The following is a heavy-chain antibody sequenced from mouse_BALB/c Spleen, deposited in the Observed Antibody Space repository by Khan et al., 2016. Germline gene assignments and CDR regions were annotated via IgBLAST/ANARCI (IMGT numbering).Heavy chain of an antibody. J-gene: IGHJ4*01. D-gene: IGHD1-1*01. CDR2: ISYSGST. CDR1: GYSITSDYA. Sequence: EVQLVESGPGLVKPSQSLSLTCTVTGYSITSDYAWNWIRQFPGNRLEWTGYISYSGSTSYNPSLKSRISITRDTSKNQFFLQLNSVTSEDTATYYCARSDYGDKDAMDYWGQGTSVTVSS. CDR3: ARSDYGDKDAMDY. V-gene: IGHV3-2*02.